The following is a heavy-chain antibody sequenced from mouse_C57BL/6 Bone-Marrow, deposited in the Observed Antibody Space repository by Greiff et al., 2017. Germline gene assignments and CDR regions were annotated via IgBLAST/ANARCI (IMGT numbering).Heavy chain of an antibody. V-gene: IGHV14-4*01. CDR2: IDPEIGDT. CDR1: GFNIKDDY. Sequence: VQLQQSGAELVRPGASVKLSCTASGFNIKDDYIHWVKQRPEQGLEWIGWIDPEIGDTEYASKFQGKATITSDTSSNTAYLQLSSLTSEDTAVYNCYSCDGNYFDFWGQGTPLTDAS. J-gene: IGHJ2*01. CDR3: YSCDGNYFDF. D-gene: IGHD2-3*01.